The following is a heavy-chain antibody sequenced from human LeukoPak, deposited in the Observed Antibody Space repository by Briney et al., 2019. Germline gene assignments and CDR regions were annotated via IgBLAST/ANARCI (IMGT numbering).Heavy chain of an antibody. V-gene: IGHV3-30*18. CDR3: AKDRKSSGWFFDY. J-gene: IGHJ4*02. CDR2: ISYDGSNK. D-gene: IGHD6-19*01. Sequence: GGSLRLSCEASEFTFSNYGMHWVRQAPGKGLEWVAVISYDGSNKYYADSVKGRFTISRDNSKNTLYLQMNSLRAEDTAVYYCAKDRKSSGWFFDYWGQGTLVTVSS. CDR1: EFTFSNYG.